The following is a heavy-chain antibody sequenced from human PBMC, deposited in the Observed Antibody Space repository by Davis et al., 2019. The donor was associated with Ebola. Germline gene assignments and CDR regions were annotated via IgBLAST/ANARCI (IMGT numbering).Heavy chain of an antibody. J-gene: IGHJ3*02. Sequence: GGSLRLSCAASGFNFGDDWMSWVRQVPGRRPEWVASIKQDGSEKYYVDSVKGRFAISRDNAKKSFHLQMNNLRGEDTAMYYCTRSRQMTMIVVVIPEAFDIWGQGTMVTVSS. CDR3: TRSRQMTMIVVVIPEAFDI. CDR2: IKQDGSEK. V-gene: IGHV3-7*01. CDR1: GFNFGDDW. D-gene: IGHD3-22*01.